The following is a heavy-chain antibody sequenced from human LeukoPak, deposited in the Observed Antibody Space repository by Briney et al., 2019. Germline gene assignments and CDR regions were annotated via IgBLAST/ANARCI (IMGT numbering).Heavy chain of an antibody. CDR3: AREDSSGSYPYFDY. CDR1: GCTFTNYG. V-gene: IGHV1-18*01. J-gene: IGHJ4*02. D-gene: IGHD1-26*01. CDR2: ISAYNGNT. Sequence: ASVKVSCKASGCTFTNYGISWVRQAPGQGLEWMGWISAYNGNTNYAQKLQGRVTMTTDTSTSAAYMELRSLRSDDTAVYYCAREDSSGSYPYFDYWGQGTLVTVSS.